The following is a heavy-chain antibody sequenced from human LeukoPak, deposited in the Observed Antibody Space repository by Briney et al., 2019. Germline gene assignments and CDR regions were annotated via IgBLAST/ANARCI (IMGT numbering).Heavy chain of an antibody. CDR1: GGSISSYY. CDR2: IYYSGST. Sequence: SETLSLTCTVSGGSISSYYWSWIRQPPGEGLEWIGSIYYSGSTYYNPSLKSRVTISVDTSKNQFSLKLTSVTAADTAVYYFARGPKYSSSWYGEISWFDPWGQGTLVTVSS. V-gene: IGHV4-39*07. D-gene: IGHD6-13*01. CDR3: ARGPKYSSSWYGEISWFDP. J-gene: IGHJ5*02.